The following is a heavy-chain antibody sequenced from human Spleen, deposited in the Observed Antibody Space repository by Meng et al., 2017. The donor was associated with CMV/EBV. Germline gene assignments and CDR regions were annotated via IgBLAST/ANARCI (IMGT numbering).Heavy chain of an antibody. CDR2: GTHSGNT. CDR1: SGYY. Sequence: SGYYWSWIRQPPGKGLEWIGEGTHSGNTNYNPSLQSRVTISVDTSKNQFSLKLRSVTAADMAVYYCARGPYIVTVPAAVTPGWFDPWGQGTLVTVSS. D-gene: IGHD2-2*01. J-gene: IGHJ5*02. CDR3: ARGPYIVTVPAAVTPGWFDP. V-gene: IGHV4-34*01.